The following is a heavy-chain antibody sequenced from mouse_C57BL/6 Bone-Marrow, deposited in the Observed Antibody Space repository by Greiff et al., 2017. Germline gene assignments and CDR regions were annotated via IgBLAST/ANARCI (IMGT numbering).Heavy chain of an antibody. CDR1: GYTFTSYG. CDR3: AREDWTGGDY. CDR2: IYPRSGNT. V-gene: IGHV1-81*01. J-gene: IGHJ2*01. D-gene: IGHD1-1*02. Sequence: VKLVESGAELARPGASVKLSCKASGYTFTSYGISWVKQRTGQGLEWIGEIYPRSGNTYYNEKFKGKATLTADKSSSTAYMELRSLTSEDSAVYFCAREDWTGGDYWGQGTTLTVSS.